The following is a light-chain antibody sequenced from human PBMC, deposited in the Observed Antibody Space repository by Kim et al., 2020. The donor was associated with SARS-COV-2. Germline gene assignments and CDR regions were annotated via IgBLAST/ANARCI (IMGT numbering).Light chain of an antibody. CDR1: QSVRGN. CDR3: QQYNNWPPIT. V-gene: IGKV3-15*01. Sequence: CPGERATLSCRASQSVRGNLAWCQQKPGQAPRLLIYGATTRATGIPARFSGSGSGTEFTLTISSLQSEDFAVYYCQQYNNWPPITFGQGTRLGIK. CDR2: GAT. J-gene: IGKJ5*01.